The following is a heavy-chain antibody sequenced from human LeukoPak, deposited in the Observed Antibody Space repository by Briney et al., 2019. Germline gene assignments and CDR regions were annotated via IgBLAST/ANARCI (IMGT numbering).Heavy chain of an antibody. CDR1: GYTFTSYY. Sequence: ASVKVSCKASGYTFTSYYMHWVRQAPGQGLEWMGWINPKSGDTKYAQKFQGRVTMTGDTSISTANMELNRMRSDDTAVYYCATKGGYNYGLAYWGRGTLVTVSS. D-gene: IGHD5-18*01. V-gene: IGHV1-2*02. CDR3: ATKGGYNYGLAY. CDR2: INPKSGDT. J-gene: IGHJ4*02.